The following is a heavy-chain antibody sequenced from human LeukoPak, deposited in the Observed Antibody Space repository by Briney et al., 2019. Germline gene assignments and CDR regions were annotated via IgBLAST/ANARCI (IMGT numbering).Heavy chain of an antibody. CDR2: IYTSGST. CDR1: GGSISSGSYY. D-gene: IGHD3-3*01. Sequence: PSETLSLTCTVSGGSISSGSYYWSWIRQPAGKGLEWIGRIYTSGSTNYNPSLNSRVTISVDTSKNQFSLKLSSVTAADTAVYYCARERRQDYDFWSGYYYYGMDVWGQGTTVTVSS. CDR3: ARERRQDYDFWSGYYYYGMDV. J-gene: IGHJ6*02. V-gene: IGHV4-61*02.